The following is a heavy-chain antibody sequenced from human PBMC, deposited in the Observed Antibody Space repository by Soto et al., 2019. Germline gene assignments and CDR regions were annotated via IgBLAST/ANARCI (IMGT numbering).Heavy chain of an antibody. Sequence: PGGSLRLSCAASGFTFSSYWMHWVRQAPGKGLVWVSRINSDGSSTSYADSVKGRFTIPRDNAKNTLYLQMNSLRAEDTAVYYCARAFSYCGGDCYSIPNWFDPWGQGTLVTVSS. J-gene: IGHJ5*02. V-gene: IGHV3-74*01. CDR2: INSDGSST. CDR3: ARAFSYCGGDCYSIPNWFDP. D-gene: IGHD2-21*02. CDR1: GFTFSSYW.